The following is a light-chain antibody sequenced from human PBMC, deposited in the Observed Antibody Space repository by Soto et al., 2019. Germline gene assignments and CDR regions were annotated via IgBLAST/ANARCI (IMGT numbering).Light chain of an antibody. V-gene: IGKV3-20*01. CDR3: QQYGSSGT. CDR2: GAS. J-gene: IGKJ1*01. Sequence: EIVLSQSPGTLSLSTGEGATLSCRASQSVSNYLAWYQQKPGQAPRLLIYGASNRATGIPDRFSGSGSGTDFTLTISRLEPEDFAVYYCQQYGSSGTFGQGTK. CDR1: QSVSNY.